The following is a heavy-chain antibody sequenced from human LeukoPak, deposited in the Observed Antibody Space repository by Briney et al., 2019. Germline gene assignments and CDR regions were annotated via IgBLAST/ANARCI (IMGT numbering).Heavy chain of an antibody. CDR1: GGSISSYY. J-gene: IGHJ4*02. V-gene: IGHV4-59*01. D-gene: IGHD6-13*01. CDR3: ARQVYSSSWSYYFEY. CDR2: IYYSGST. Sequence: SETLSLTCTVSGGSISSYYWSWIRQPPGKGLEWIGYIYYSGSTNYNPSLKSRVTISVDTSKNQFSLKLSSVTPADTAVYYCARQVYSSSWSYYFEYWGQGILVTVSS.